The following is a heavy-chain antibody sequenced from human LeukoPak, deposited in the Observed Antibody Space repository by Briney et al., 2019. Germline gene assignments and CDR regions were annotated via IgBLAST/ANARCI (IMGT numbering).Heavy chain of an antibody. CDR2: ISGSGGST. CDR3: AKEAYCSSTSCAQGGAFDI. CDR1: GFTFSSYA. D-gene: IGHD2-2*01. Sequence: GGSLRLSCAASGFTFSSYAMSWVRQAPGKGLEWVSAISGSGGSTYYADSVKGRFTISRDNSKNTLYLQMNSLRAGDTAVYYCAKEAYCSSTSCAQGGAFDIWGQGTMVTVSS. J-gene: IGHJ3*02. V-gene: IGHV3-23*01.